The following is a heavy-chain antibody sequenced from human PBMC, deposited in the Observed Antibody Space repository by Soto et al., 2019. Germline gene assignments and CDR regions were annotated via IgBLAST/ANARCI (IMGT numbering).Heavy chain of an antibody. J-gene: IGHJ5*02. Sequence: SETLSLTCTVSGGSISSSSYYWGWIRQPPGKGLEWIGSIYYSGSTYYNPSLKSRVTISVDTSKNQFSLKLSSVTAADTAVYYCARGTPELRFLEWNWFDPWGQGTLVTVSS. CDR3: ARGTPELRFLEWNWFDP. V-gene: IGHV4-39*07. D-gene: IGHD3-3*01. CDR1: GGSISSSSYY. CDR2: IYYSGST.